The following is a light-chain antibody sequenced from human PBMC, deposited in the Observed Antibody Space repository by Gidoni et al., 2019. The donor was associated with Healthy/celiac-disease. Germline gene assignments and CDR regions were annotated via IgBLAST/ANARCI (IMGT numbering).Light chain of an antibody. CDR3: QQFNSYLMYT. J-gene: IGKJ2*01. CDR1: QGISSA. CDR2: DAS. V-gene: IGKV1-13*02. Sequence: AIKLTQSPSSLSASVGDRVTITCRASQGISSALAWYQQKPGKAPKLLIYDASSLESGVPSRFSGSGSGTDFTLTISSLQPEDFATYYCQQFNSYLMYTFGQGTKLEIK.